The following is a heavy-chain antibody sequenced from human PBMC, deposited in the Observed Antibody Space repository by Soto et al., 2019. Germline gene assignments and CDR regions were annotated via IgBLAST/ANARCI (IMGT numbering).Heavy chain of an antibody. CDR2: IGGSGDDT. V-gene: IGHV3-23*01. J-gene: IGHJ6*02. CDR1: GFTFSSCA. CDR3: ARDRITGTTLSYYATDV. D-gene: IGHD1-7*01. Sequence: GGSLRLSCAASGFTFSSCAMSWVRQAPGKGLEWVSGIGGSGDDTEYTDSVKGRFTISRDNSKNTLYLQMNSLRDEDTAVYYCARDRITGTTLSYYATDVWGQGTTVTVSS.